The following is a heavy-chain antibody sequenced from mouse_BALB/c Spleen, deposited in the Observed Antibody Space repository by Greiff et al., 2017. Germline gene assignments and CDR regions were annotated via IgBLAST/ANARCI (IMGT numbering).Heavy chain of an antibody. J-gene: IGHJ3*01. CDR2: ISNGGGST. CDR3: ARHGLGRGFAY. CDR1: GFTFSSYT. Sequence: VQLKESGGGLVQPGGSLKLSCAASGFTFSSYTMSWVRQTPEKRLEWVAYISNGGGSTYYPDTVKGRFTISRDNAKNTLYLQMSSLKSEDTAMYYCARHGLGRGFAYWGQGTLVTVSA. D-gene: IGHD4-1*01. V-gene: IGHV5-12-2*01.